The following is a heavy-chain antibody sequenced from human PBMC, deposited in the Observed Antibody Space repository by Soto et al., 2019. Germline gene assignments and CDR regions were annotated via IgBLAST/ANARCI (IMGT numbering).Heavy chain of an antibody. CDR1: GFTFSSYG. CDR3: SKEGGLSGSYYISSSYYFDY. CDR2: FSYDGINS. V-gene: IGHV3-30*18. Sequence: PGGSLRLSCVASGFTFSSYGMHWVRQAPGKGLEWVAIFSYDGINSYFADSVKVRFTISRDNSKITLYLQMNSLRAEDTSVYYCSKEGGLSGSYYISSSYYFDYWGQGTLVTVSS. D-gene: IGHD1-26*01. J-gene: IGHJ4*02.